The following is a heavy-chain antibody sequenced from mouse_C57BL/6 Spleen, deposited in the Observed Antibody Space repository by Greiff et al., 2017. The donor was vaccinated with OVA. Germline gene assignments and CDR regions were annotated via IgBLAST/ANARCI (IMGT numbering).Heavy chain of an antibody. CDR3: ARHMVTTTYYFDY. D-gene: IGHD2-2*01. CDR2: ISGGGGNT. V-gene: IGHV5-9*01. J-gene: IGHJ2*01. Sequence: EVKLMESGGGLVKPGGSLKLSCAASGFTFSSYTMSWVRQTPEKRLEWVATISGGGGNTYYPDSVKGRFTISRDNAKNTLYLQMSSLRSEDTALYYCARHMVTTTYYFDYWGQGTTRTVSS. CDR1: GFTFSSYT.